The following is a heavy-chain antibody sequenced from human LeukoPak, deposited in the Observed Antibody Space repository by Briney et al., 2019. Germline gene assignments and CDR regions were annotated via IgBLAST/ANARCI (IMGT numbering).Heavy chain of an antibody. CDR3: ARVRSNYYDSSGYYSDWFDP. Sequence: PGGSLRLSCAASGFTFSSSEMNWVRQAPGKGLEWVASIKEDGSEKYYVDSVKGRFTVSRDNAKNSLYLQMNSLRAEDTAVYYCARVRSNYYDSSGYYSDWFDPWGQGTLVTVSS. CDR1: GFTFSSSE. CDR2: IKEDGSEK. D-gene: IGHD3-22*01. V-gene: IGHV3-7*01. J-gene: IGHJ5*02.